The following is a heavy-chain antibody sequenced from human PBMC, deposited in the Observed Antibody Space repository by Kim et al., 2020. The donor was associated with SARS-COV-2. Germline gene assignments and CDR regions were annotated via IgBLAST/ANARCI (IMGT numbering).Heavy chain of an antibody. CDR2: IYPGDSDT. V-gene: IGHV5-51*01. CDR3: ARISYSSGWYRGYDAFDI. D-gene: IGHD6-19*01. J-gene: IGHJ3*02. Sequence: GESLKISCKGSGYSFTSYWIGWVRQMPGKGLEWMGIIYPGDSDTRYSPSFQGQVTISADKSISTAYLQWSSLKASDTAMYYCARISYSSGWYRGYDAFDIWGQGTMVTVSS. CDR1: GYSFTSYW.